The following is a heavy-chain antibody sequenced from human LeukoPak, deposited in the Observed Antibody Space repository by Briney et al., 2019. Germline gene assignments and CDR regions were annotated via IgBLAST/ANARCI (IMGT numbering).Heavy chain of an antibody. J-gene: IGHJ4*02. V-gene: IGHV1-2*02. CDR3: ARDGPPTVIFDY. CDR2: IDPNSGGT. D-gene: IGHD4-17*01. CDR1: GYTVTAYY. Sequence: ASVKVSCKASGYTVTAYYMHWLRQAPGQGLEWMGWIDPNSGGTNYAQKFQDRVTMTRDTSISTAYMELSRLRSDDTAVYYCARDGPPTVIFDYWGQGTLVTVSS.